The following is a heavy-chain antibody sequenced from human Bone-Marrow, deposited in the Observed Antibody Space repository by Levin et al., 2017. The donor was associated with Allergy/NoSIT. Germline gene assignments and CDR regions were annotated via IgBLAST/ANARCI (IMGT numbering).Heavy chain of an antibody. D-gene: IGHD4-23*01. CDR2: IKGDGSQK. V-gene: IGHV3-7*01. Sequence: PGESLKISCVASGFSFSSHWMIWVRQAPGKGLEWVANIKGDGSQKSYEDSVKGRFTVSRDNAKNTLYLQMNSLRADDTATYYCARDGPAAVDFDYWGQGTLVTVSS. CDR1: GFSFSSHW. CDR3: ARDGPAAVDFDY. J-gene: IGHJ4*02.